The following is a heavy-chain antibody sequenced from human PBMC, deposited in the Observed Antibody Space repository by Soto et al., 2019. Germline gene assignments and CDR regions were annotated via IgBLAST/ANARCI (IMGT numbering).Heavy chain of an antibody. J-gene: IGHJ5*02. Sequence: QVQLQESGPGLVKPSQTLSLTCTVSGGSISSGGYYWSWIRQHPGKGLEWIGYIDYSGSTYYNPSLKSRVTISVYTSKNQFSLKLSSVTAADTAVYYCARIFYGSSGTAADPWGQGTLVTVSS. D-gene: IGHD3-22*01. V-gene: IGHV4-31*03. CDR1: GGSISSGGYY. CDR3: ARIFYGSSGTAADP. CDR2: IDYSGST.